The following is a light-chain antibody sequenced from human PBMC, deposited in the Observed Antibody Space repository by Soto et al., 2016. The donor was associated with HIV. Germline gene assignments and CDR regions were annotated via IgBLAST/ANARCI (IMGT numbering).Light chain of an antibody. CDR1: QSISSW. V-gene: IGKV1-5*03. CDR3: QRGA. Sequence: DILMTQSPSTLSASVGDRVTITCRASQSISSWLAWYQQKPGKAPKLLIYKASSLESGVPSRFSGSGSGTEFTLTISSLQPDDFATYYCQRGAFGQGTKVEIK. J-gene: IGKJ1*01. CDR2: KAS.